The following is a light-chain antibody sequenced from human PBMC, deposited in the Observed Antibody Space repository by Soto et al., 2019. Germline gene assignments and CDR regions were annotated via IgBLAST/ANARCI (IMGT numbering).Light chain of an antibody. J-gene: IGLJ2*01. V-gene: IGLV2-8*01. CDR2: EVT. CDR1: SRDVDAGNYNY. CDR3: TSYAGSSNHVV. Sequence: QSALTQPPSASGSPGQSVTISCTATSRDVDAGNYNYVSWYQQHPGKAPKLMIYEVTERPSGVPDRFSGSKSGDTASLTVSGLQAEDEADYYCTSYAGSSNHVVFGGGTKLTVL.